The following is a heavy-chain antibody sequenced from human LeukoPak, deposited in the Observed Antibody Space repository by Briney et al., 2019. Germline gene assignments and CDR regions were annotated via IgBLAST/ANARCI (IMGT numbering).Heavy chain of an antibody. Sequence: GGSLRLSCAASGFTFSSYAMSWVRQAPGKGLEWVSSISGSGGSTYYADSVKGRFTISRDNSKNTLYLEMNSLRGEDTAVYYCAKAREGTIADYCDYWGEGTLGTVSS. J-gene: IGHJ4*02. D-gene: IGHD1-7*01. CDR3: AKAREGTIADYCDY. CDR2: ISGSGGST. CDR1: GFTFSSYA. V-gene: IGHV3-23*01.